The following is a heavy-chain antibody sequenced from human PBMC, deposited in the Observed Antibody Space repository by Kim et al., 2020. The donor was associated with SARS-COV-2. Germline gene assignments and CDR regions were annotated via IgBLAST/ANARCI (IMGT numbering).Heavy chain of an antibody. Sequence: SVKVSCKASGGTFSSYAISWVRQAPGQGLEWMGRIIPLLGIANYAQKFQGRVTITADKSTSTAYMELSSLRTEDTAVYYCARGRVDTAIVTGADHWGHG. V-gene: IGHV1-69*04. D-gene: IGHD5-18*01. CDR3: ARGRVDTAIVTGADH. CDR2: IIPLLGIA. CDR1: GGTFSSYA. J-gene: IGHJ4*01.